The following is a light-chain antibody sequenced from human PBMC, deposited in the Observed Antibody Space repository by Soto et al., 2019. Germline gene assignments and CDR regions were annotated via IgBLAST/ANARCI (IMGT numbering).Light chain of an antibody. CDR1: QSVSGSY. CDR3: QQYGSSPRT. J-gene: IGKJ1*01. V-gene: IGKV3-20*01. Sequence: EIVLTQSPGTLSLSPGERATLSCRASQSVSGSYLAWYQHKPGQAPRLLIYGASSRATGIPDRFSGSGSGTDFTLTIRSLEPEDFAVYYCQQYGSSPRTFGQGTKVEIK. CDR2: GAS.